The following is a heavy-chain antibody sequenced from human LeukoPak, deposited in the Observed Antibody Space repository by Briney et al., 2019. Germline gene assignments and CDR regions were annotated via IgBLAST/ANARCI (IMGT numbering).Heavy chain of an antibody. CDR3: AKALGDYSTNNWFDP. D-gene: IGHD4-11*01. V-gene: IGHV3-30-3*01. Sequence: GGSLRLSCAASGFTFSSYAMHWVRQAPGKGLEWVAVISYDGSSKYYADSVKGRFTISRDNSKNTLYLQMNSLRAEDTAVYYCAKALGDYSTNNWFDPWGQGTLVTVSS. CDR1: GFTFSSYA. J-gene: IGHJ5*02. CDR2: ISYDGSSK.